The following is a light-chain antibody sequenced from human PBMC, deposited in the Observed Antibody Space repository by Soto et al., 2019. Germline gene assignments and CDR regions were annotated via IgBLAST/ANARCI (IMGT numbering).Light chain of an antibody. CDR2: SNN. CDR3: AAWDDSLNGVV. Sequence: QSVLTQPPSASGTPGQRVTISCSGSSSNIGSYTINWYQQLPGTAPKLLIYSNNQRPSGVPDRFSASKSGTSASLAISELQSEDEADYYCAAWDDSLNGVVFGGGTKLTVL. CDR1: SSNIGSYT. V-gene: IGLV1-44*01. J-gene: IGLJ2*01.